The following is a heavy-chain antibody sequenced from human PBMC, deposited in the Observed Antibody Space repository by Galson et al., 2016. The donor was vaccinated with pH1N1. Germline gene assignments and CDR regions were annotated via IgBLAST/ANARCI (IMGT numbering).Heavy chain of an antibody. CDR3: AHSLYGDYVGWFDP. Sequence: PALVKPTQTLTLTCTFSGFSLSTSGMCVSWIRQPPGKALEWLALIDWDDAKYYSTSLKTRLTISKDTSQNQVVLTMTNMDPVDTATYYCAHSLYGDYVGWFDPWGQGTLVTVSS. CDR2: IDWDDAK. CDR1: GFSLSTSGMC. J-gene: IGHJ5*02. D-gene: IGHD4-17*01. V-gene: IGHV2-70*12.